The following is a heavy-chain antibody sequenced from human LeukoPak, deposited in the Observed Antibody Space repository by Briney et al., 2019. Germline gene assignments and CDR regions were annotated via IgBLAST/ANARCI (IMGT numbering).Heavy chain of an antibody. J-gene: IGHJ4*02. V-gene: IGHV1-18*01. CDR3: ARDSSQDYYDSSGYYGFDY. D-gene: IGHD3-22*01. Sequence: GASVKVSCKASGYTFTSYGISWVRQAPGQGLEWMGWISAYNGNTNYAQKLQGRVTMTTDTSTSTAYMELRSLRSDDTAVYYCARDSSQDYYDSSGYYGFDYWGQGTLVTVSS. CDR1: GYTFTSYG. CDR2: ISAYNGNT.